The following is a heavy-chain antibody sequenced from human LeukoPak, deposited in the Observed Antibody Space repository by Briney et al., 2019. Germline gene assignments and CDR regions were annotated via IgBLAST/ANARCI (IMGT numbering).Heavy chain of an antibody. D-gene: IGHD2-21*01. CDR3: ARHSQWGLVPWTFDI. J-gene: IGHJ3*02. CDR2: IFHSGST. CDR1: SYSISSDYY. Sequence: PSETLSLTCAVSSYSISSDYYWGWIRQPPGKGLEWIGTIFHSGSTYYNPSLVSRVSKSVDTSKNQFSLKLYSVTAADTAVYSCARHSQWGLVPWTFDIWGRGTMVTVSS. V-gene: IGHV4-38-2*01.